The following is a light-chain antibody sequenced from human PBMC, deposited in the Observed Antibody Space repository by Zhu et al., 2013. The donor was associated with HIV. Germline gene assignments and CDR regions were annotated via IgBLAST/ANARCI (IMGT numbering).Light chain of an antibody. J-gene: IGKJ4*01. CDR2: GAS. CDR1: QSFSRNS. V-gene: IGKV3-20*01. CDR3: QHYSGSVT. Sequence: EIVLTQSPGTLSLSPGERATLSCRASQSFSRNSLAWYQHKPGQAPRLLIYGASSRATGIPDRFSGTVSGTDFTLTIDKLEPEDFAVYYCQHYSGSVTFGGGTKVEIK.